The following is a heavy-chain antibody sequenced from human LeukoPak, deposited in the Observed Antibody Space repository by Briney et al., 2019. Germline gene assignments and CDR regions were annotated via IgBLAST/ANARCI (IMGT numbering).Heavy chain of an antibody. V-gene: IGHV1-2*02. CDR3: ARGGFDY. Sequence: ASVKVSCKASGYTFTTYGISWVRQAPGQGLEWMGWISPNSDDTNYAQTFRGRVNMTRDTSISTAYMELSRLRSDDTAIYYCARGGFDYWGQGTLVTVSS. CDR2: ISPNSDDT. J-gene: IGHJ4*02. CDR1: GYTFTTYG.